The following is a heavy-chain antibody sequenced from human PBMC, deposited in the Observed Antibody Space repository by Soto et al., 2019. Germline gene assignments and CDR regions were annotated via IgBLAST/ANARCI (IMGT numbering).Heavy chain of an antibody. V-gene: IGHV1-2*02. CDR1: GYTFTAYY. J-gene: IGHJ5*02. CDR2: INPNSGGT. CDR3: ARARVGGNLFDA. D-gene: IGHD3-16*01. Sequence: GSVEVSCKASGYTFTAYYMHSVLQAPGQGLEWMGWINPNSGGTNYAQKFQSRVTMTSDTSISTAYMELSRLRSDDSAVYYCARARVGGNLFDAWGQGTLVTVSS.